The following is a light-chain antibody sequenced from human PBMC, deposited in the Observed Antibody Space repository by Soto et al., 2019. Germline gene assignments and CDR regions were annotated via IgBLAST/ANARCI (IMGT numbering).Light chain of an antibody. J-gene: IGKJ1*01. V-gene: IGKV3-15*01. CDR3: QKYNNWPTWT. CDR1: QSVGSN. Sequence: EIVTTQSPATLSVSPGERATLSCRASQSVGSNLAWYQQKPGQAPRLLIYGASTRATGIPATFSGSGSGTEFTLTISSLLPEDFAVYYCQKYNNWPTWTFGQGTKVDIK. CDR2: GAS.